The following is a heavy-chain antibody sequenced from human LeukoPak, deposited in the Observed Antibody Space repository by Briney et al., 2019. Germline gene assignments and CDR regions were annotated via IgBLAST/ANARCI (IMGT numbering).Heavy chain of an antibody. V-gene: IGHV3-7*01. CDR1: GFTFSGAW. CDR3: ARHVGISF. CDR2: IREDGTEK. D-gene: IGHD7-27*01. Sequence: GGSLRLSCTASGFTFSGAWMTWVRQAPGKGREWVANIREDGTEKNYVDSVKGRCTISRDNAKNSLFLQMSNLRDDDTAIYYCARHVGISFWGQGTLVTVSS. J-gene: IGHJ4*02.